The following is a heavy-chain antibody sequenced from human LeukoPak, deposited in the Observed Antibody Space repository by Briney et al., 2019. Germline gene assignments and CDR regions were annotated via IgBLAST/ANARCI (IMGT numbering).Heavy chain of an antibody. CDR1: GYTFIGYH. CDR3: AREKLEDDFWSGESFYYGMDV. J-gene: IGHJ6*02. CDR2: FNPNSGDT. V-gene: IGHV1-2*02. D-gene: IGHD3-3*01. Sequence: ASVKVSCKASGYTFIGYHLHWVRQAPGQGPEWMGWFNPNSGDTKYAERFQGRVTMTGDTSISTAYMELSRLRSDDTAIYYCAREKLEDDFWSGESFYYGMDVWGQGTTVTVSS.